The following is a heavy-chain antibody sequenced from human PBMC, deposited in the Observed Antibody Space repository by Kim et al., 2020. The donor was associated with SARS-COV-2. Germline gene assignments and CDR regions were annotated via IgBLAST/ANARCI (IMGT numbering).Heavy chain of an antibody. CDR3: ARGAYGNVSFDY. Sequence: ASVKVSCKACGYMFTSYGFSWVRQAPGQGLEWLGWISARAGGTKYGQKVQGRVIMTTDTSTNTAYMELWSLRSDDTAMYYCARGAYGNVSFDYWGQGTLV. D-gene: IGHD3-10*01. CDR1: GYMFTSYG. J-gene: IGHJ4*02. V-gene: IGHV1-18*04. CDR2: ISARAGGT.